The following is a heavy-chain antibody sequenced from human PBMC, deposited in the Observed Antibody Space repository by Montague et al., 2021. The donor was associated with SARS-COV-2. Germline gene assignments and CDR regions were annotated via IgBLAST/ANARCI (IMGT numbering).Heavy chain of an antibody. CDR3: ARDIAVAGLFDY. D-gene: IGHD6-19*01. Sequence: TLSLTCTVSGGSISSGCYYWSRLRPPAGLGLEWIGRISISGXSXSTXXXKSRVTISVDTSKNQFSLKLSSVTAADTAVYYCARDIAVAGLFDYWGQGTLVTVSS. CDR1: GGSISSGCYY. J-gene: IGHJ4*02. V-gene: IGHV4-61*02. CDR2: ISISGXS.